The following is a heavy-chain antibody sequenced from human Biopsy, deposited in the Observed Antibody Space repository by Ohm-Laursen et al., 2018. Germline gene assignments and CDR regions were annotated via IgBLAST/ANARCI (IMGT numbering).Heavy chain of an antibody. J-gene: IGHJ4*02. Sequence: TLSLTCAVSGDTISTYYWNWIRQTPGKGLEWIGYISYSGSTNYNPSLRSRVTISLDTSKNQFSLKLSSVTAADTAVYYCARLPHGDLRYNFDYWGQGALVTVSS. D-gene: IGHD2-21*02. V-gene: IGHV4-59*08. CDR1: GDTISTYY. CDR2: ISYSGST. CDR3: ARLPHGDLRYNFDY.